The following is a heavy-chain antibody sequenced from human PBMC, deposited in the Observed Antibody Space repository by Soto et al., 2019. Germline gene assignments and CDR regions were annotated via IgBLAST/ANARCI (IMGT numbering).Heavy chain of an antibody. CDR1: GFTFSSCT. CDR2: ISPSTSHI. J-gene: IGHJ6*02. D-gene: IGHD2-15*01. V-gene: IGHV3-21*01. Sequence: EVHLVESGGGLVKPGGSLRLSCAVSGFTFSSCTMNWVRQAPGKGLEWVSSISPSTSHIYYADSVKGRFTISRDNAKNSLFLQMNSLRAEDTAVYYCSGCSGGACLQNYVMDVWCQGTMVTVSS. CDR3: SGCSGGACLQNYVMDV.